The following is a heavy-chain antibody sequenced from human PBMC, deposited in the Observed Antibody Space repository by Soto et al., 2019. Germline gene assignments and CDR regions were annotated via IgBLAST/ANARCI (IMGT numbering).Heavy chain of an antibody. D-gene: IGHD3-10*01. CDR2: ISGSGGST. CDR1: GFTFSSYA. V-gene: IGHV3-23*01. CDR3: AKAFYGSGSYP. J-gene: IGHJ5*02. Sequence: GGSLRLSCAASGFTFSSYAMSWVRQAPGKGLEWVSAISGSGGSTYYADSVKGRFTISRDNSKNTLYLQMNSLRAENTAVYYCAKAFYGSGSYPWGQGTLVTVSS.